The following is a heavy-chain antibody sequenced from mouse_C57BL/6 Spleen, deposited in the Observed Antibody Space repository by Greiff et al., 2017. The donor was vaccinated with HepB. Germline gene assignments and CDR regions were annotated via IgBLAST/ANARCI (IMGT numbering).Heavy chain of an antibody. CDR2: ISDGGSYT. CDR1: GFTFSSYA. Sequence: EVKLVESGGGLVKPGGSLKLSCAASGFTFSSYAMSWVRQTPEQRLEWVATISDGGSYTYYPDNVKGRFTISRDNAKNNLYLQMSHLKSEDTAMYYCARDSLLFVYFDYWGQGTTLTVSS. V-gene: IGHV5-4*01. J-gene: IGHJ2*01. CDR3: ARDSLLFVYFDY. D-gene: IGHD2-10*01.